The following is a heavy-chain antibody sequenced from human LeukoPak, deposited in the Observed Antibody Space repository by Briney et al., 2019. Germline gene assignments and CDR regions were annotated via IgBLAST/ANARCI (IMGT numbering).Heavy chain of an antibody. CDR1: GRSINNYY. V-gene: IGHV4-59*01. CDR2: IYYDGST. Sequence: PSETLSLTCTVSGRSINNYYWTWVRHPPGKGPEWVGSIYYDGSTNYNPSLKSRVTISLDTPNNQFSLKLSSVTAADTAVYYCARDGGYGSGSALWGQGTLITVSS. J-gene: IGHJ4*02. CDR3: ARDGGYGSGSAL. D-gene: IGHD3-10*01.